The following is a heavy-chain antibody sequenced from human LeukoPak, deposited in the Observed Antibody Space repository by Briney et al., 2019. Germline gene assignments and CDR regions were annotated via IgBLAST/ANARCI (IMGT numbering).Heavy chain of an antibody. CDR3: VVDRRFKTFDY. CDR2: IKSDGSED. V-gene: IGHV3-7*01. Sequence: GGSLRLSCAASGFAFSNFWIYWVRQAPGKGLEWVAGIKSDGSEDYYMDSVKGRFTISRDNANNSLYLQMNNLTAGDTAVYYCVVDRRFKTFDYWGQGTLVTVSS. D-gene: IGHD3-10*01. CDR1: GFAFSNFW. J-gene: IGHJ4*02.